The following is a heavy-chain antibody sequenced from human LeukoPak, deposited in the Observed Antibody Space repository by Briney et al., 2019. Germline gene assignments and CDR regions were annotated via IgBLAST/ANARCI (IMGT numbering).Heavy chain of an antibody. V-gene: IGHV4-34*01. CDR2: IDHSGST. D-gene: IGHD3-10*01. CDR1: GGSFSGYY. J-gene: IGHJ6*04. Sequence: SETLSLTCAVYGGSFSGYYWSWIRHPPGRGLEWIAEIDHSGSTHYNPSLKSRVIISVDMSQHQISLRLNSLTAADTAVYYCARGYTYYGSGSPPGDVWGNGTSVIVSS. CDR3: ARGYTYYGSGSPPGDV.